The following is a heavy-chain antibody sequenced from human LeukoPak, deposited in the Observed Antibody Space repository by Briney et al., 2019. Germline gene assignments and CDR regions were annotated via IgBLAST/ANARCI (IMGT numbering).Heavy chain of an antibody. CDR1: GFTFDDYA. CDR2: ISWDGGST. D-gene: IGHD2-2*02. Sequence: GGSLRLSCAASGFTFDDYAMHWVRQAPGKGLEWVSLISWDGGSTYYADSVKGRFTISRDNSKNSLYLQMNSLRAEDTALYYCARDAVLYTLGYYYYYMDVWGKGTTVTVSS. J-gene: IGHJ6*03. V-gene: IGHV3-43D*03. CDR3: ARDAVLYTLGYYYYYMDV.